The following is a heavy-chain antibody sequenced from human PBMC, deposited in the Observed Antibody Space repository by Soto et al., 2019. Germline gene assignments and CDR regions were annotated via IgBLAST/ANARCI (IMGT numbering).Heavy chain of an antibody. V-gene: IGHV4-59*01. CDR1: GGSISIYY. CDR3: ARDAKKVTWYYGMDV. J-gene: IGHJ6*02. Sequence: SETLSLTCTVSGGSISIYYWSWIRQPPGKGLEWIGHVFYSGSTEYNPSLKSRFTIAVDTSKTQFSLKLTSVTAADTAVYYCARDAKKVTWYYGMDVWGQGTTVPVSS. CDR2: VFYSGST. D-gene: IGHD2-21*02.